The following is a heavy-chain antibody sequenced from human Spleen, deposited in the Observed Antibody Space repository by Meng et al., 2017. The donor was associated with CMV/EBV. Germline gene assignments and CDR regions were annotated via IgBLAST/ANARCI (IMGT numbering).Heavy chain of an antibody. Sequence: GESLKISCAASGFTFDDYGMSWVRQAPGKGLEWVSGINWNGGRTRYADSVKGRFTISRDNAKNSLYLQMSSLRDEDTALYYCARGGIGSKSYYYGMDVWGQGTTVTVSS. J-gene: IGHJ6*02. CDR1: GFTFDDYG. CDR2: INWNGGRT. CDR3: ARGGIGSKSYYYGMDV. V-gene: IGHV3-20*04. D-gene: IGHD1-1*01.